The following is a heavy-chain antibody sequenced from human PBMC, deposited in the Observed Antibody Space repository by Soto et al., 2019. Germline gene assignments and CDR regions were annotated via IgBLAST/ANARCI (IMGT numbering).Heavy chain of an antibody. V-gene: IGHV4-61*01. CDR1: GGSVSSGSYY. CDR3: ARAGGSYVWGQPPLTQY. J-gene: IGHJ4*02. CDR2: IYYSGST. D-gene: IGHD3-10*02. Sequence: SETLSLTCTVSGGSVSSGSYYWSWNRQPPGKGLEWIGYIYYSGSTNYNPSLKRRVTISVDTSKNQFSQKLSSVTAAATAVDYCARAGGSYVWGQPPLTQYWGQGTLVTVSS.